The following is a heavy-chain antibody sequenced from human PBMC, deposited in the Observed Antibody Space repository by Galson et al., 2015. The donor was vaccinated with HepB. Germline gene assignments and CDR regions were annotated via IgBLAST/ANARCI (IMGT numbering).Heavy chain of an antibody. J-gene: IGHJ4*02. CDR3: ARQVSGTYFGSSGVGFIDH. CDR1: GYNFTNHW. CDR2: IYPGDSDT. V-gene: IGHV5-51*01. Sequence: QSGAEVKKPGESLKISCKGSGYNFTNHWIAWVRQMPGKGLEWLGIIYPGDSDTRYNPSFQGQVTISADKSISTAYLQWSSLKASDTAFFYCARQVSGTYFGSSGVGFIDHWGQGTLVTVSS. D-gene: IGHD1-26*01.